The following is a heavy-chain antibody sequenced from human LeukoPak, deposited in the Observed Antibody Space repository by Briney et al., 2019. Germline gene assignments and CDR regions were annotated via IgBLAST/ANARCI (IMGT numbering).Heavy chain of an antibody. V-gene: IGHV4-4*09. CDR1: GGSISSYY. Sequence: SETLSLTCTVSGGSISSYYWSWIRQPPGKGLEWIGYIYTSGSTNYNPSLKSRVTISVDTSKNQFSLKLSSVTAADTAVYYCARHSRSDYDFWTGWDAFDIWGQGTLVTVSS. CDR2: IYTSGST. CDR3: ARHSRSDYDFWTGWDAFDI. D-gene: IGHD3/OR15-3a*01. J-gene: IGHJ3*02.